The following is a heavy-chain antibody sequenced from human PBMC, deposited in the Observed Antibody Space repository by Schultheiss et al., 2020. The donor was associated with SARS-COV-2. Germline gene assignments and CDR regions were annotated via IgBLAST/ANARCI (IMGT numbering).Heavy chain of an antibody. V-gene: IGHV4-59*08. CDR1: GGSISSYY. CDR2: IYYSGST. D-gene: IGHD6-19*01. J-gene: IGHJ4*02. CDR3: AGRIAVAGPDY. Sequence: SETLSLTCTVSGGSISSYYWSWIRQPPGKGLEWIGYIYYSGSTNYNPSLKSRVTISVDTSKNQFSLKLSSVTAADTAVYYCAGRIAVAGPDYWGQGTLVTVSS.